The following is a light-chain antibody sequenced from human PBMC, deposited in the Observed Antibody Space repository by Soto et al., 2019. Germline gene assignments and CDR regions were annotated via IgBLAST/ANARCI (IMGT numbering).Light chain of an antibody. V-gene: IGLV2-11*01. CDR1: SSDVGGYNY. CDR2: DVS. J-gene: IGLJ2*01. Sequence: QSVLTQPSSVSGSPGQSVTISCTGTSSDVGGYNYVSWYQQHPGKAPKLMIYDVSKRPSGVPDRFSGSKSGNTASLTISGLQAEDEADYYCCSYAGSYTFGVFGGGTKLPV. CDR3: CSYAGSYTFGV.